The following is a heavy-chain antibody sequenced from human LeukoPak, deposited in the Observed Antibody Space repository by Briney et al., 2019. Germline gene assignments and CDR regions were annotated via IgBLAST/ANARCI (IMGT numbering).Heavy chain of an antibody. Sequence: PGGSLRLSCAASGFTFSSYSMNWVRQAPGKGLEWVSSISSSSSYIYYADSVKGRFTISRDNAKNSLYLQMNSLRAEDTAVYYCARARRITMISGFDPWGQETLVTVSS. CDR1: GFTFSSYS. V-gene: IGHV3-21*01. D-gene: IGHD3-22*01. J-gene: IGHJ5*02. CDR2: ISSSSSYI. CDR3: ARARRITMISGFDP.